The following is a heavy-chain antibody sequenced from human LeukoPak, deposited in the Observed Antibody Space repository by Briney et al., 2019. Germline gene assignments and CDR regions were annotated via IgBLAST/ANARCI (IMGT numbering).Heavy chain of an antibody. CDR1: GFTFSSYA. Sequence: GGSLRLSCAASGFTFSSYAMHWVRQAPGKGLEYVSAISSNGGSTYYANSVKGRFTISRDNSKNTLYLQMGSLRAEDMAVYYCARDCSSGWYGFDYWGQGTLVTVSS. CDR2: ISSNGGST. CDR3: ARDCSSGWYGFDY. D-gene: IGHD6-19*01. V-gene: IGHV3-64*01. J-gene: IGHJ4*02.